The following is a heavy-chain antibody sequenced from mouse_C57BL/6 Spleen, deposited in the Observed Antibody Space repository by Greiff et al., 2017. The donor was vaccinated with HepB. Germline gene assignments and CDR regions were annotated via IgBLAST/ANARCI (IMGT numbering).Heavy chain of an antibody. CDR3: ARGVYDYDGAYFDY. CDR1: GYTFTSYW. V-gene: IGHV1-50*01. Sequence: QVQLKQPGAELVKPGASVKLSCKASGYTFTSYWMQWVKQRPGQGLEWIGEIDPSDSYTNYNQKFKGKATLTVDTSSSTAYMQLSSLTSEDSAVYYCARGVYDYDGAYFDYWGQGTTLTVSS. J-gene: IGHJ2*01. CDR2: IDPSDSYT. D-gene: IGHD2-4*01.